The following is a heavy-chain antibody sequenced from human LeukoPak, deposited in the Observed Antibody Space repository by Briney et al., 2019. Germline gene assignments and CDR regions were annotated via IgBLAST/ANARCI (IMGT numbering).Heavy chain of an antibody. V-gene: IGHV4-59*01. Sequence: SETLSLTCTVSGGSISGYYWSWIRQPPGKGLEWIEYFFYSGSTSYNPSLESRVTISVDTSKNQFSLKLSSVTAADTAVYYCARDFNSGYDYGYFDFWGQGTLVTVSS. CDR2: FFYSGST. J-gene: IGHJ4*02. CDR3: ARDFNSGYDYGYFDF. CDR1: GGSISGYY. D-gene: IGHD5-12*01.